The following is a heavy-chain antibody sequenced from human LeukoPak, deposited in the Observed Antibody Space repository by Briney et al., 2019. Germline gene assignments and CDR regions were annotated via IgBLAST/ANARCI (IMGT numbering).Heavy chain of an antibody. Sequence: PSETLSLTCAVYGGSFSGYYWSWIRQPPGKGLEWIGEINHSGSTNYNPSLKSRVTISVDTSKNQFSLKLSSVTAADTAVYYCARGVLMVYAHTPSFDYWGQGTLVTVSS. V-gene: IGHV4-34*01. D-gene: IGHD2-8*01. CDR2: INHSGST. CDR3: ARGVLMVYAHTPSFDY. J-gene: IGHJ4*02. CDR1: GGSFSGYY.